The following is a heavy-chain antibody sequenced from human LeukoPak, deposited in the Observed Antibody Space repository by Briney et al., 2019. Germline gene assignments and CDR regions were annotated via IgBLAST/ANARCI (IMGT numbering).Heavy chain of an antibody. V-gene: IGHV4-34*01. D-gene: IGHD2-2*01. CDR3: ARGISRYCSSTSCYPYYYYYIDV. CDR1: GGSFSGYY. J-gene: IGHJ6*03. Sequence: SETLSLTCAVYGGSFSGYYWSWIRQPPGKGLEWIGEINHSGSTNYNPSLKSRVTISVDTSKNQFSLKLSSVTAADTAVYYCARGISRYCSSTSCYPYYYYYIDVWGKGTTVTVSS. CDR2: INHSGST.